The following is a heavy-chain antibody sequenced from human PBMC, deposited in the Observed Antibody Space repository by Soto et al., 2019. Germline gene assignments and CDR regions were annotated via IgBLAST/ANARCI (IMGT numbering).Heavy chain of an antibody. D-gene: IGHD2-2*01. CDR3: TTDPVDIVVVPAAHPHTYPPTQRFDY. Sequence: GGSLRLSCAASGFTFSNAWMSWVRQAPGKGLEWVGRIKSKTDGGTTDYAAPVKGRFTISRDYSKNTLYLQMNSLKTEDTAVYYCTTDPVDIVVVPAAHPHTYPPTQRFDYWGQGTLGTVSS. J-gene: IGHJ4*02. CDR1: GFTFSNAW. V-gene: IGHV3-15*01. CDR2: IKSKTDGGTT.